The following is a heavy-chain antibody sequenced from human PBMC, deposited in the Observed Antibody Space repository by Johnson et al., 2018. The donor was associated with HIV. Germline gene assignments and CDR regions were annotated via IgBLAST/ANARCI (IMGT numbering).Heavy chain of an antibody. CDR3: AREFHHTRITMIVVVSVENAFDI. CDR1: EFTVSSNY. Sequence: QVQLVESGGGLIQPGGSLRLSCAASEFTVSSNYMSWIRQAPGKGLEWVSYISSSGSTIYYADSVKGRFTISRDNAKNSLYLQMNSLRAEDTAVYYCAREFHHTRITMIVVVSVENAFDIWGQGTMVTVSS. V-gene: IGHV3-11*04. CDR2: ISSSGSTI. J-gene: IGHJ3*02. D-gene: IGHD3-22*01.